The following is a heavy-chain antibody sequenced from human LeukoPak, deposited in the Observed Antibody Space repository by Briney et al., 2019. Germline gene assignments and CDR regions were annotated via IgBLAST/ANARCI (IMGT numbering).Heavy chain of an antibody. V-gene: IGHV3-48*01. J-gene: IGHJ4*02. CDR2: ISSGSSTV. Sequence: GGSLRLSCTASGFTFSSYEMNWVRQAPGKGLEWVSYISSGSSTVYYADSVKGRFTISRDNAKNSLYLQMNTLRAEDTAVYYCAREWEYWGQGTLVTVSS. D-gene: IGHD1-26*01. CDR3: AREWEY. CDR1: GFTFSSYE.